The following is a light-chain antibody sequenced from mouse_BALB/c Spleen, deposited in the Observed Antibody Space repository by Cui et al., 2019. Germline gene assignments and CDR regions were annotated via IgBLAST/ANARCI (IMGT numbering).Light chain of an antibody. V-gene: IGKV4-92*01. J-gene: IGKJ5*01. CDR1: SSISANY. Sequence: EMVLTQSPVSITASRGEKVTITCRASSSISANYLHWYQQTPGSSPKLLIYRTSILAPGVIESLSGSGAESSYSLTIISMQDEDDATYYCHLRSSSPPTFGAGTKLELK. CDR2: RTS. CDR3: HLRSSSPPT.